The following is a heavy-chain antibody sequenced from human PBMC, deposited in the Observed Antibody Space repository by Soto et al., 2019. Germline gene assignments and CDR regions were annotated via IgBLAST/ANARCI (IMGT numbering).Heavy chain of an antibody. D-gene: IGHD3-3*01. CDR2: IYYSGGT. CDR1: GGSISSYY. CDR3: ARERFLEWSGPYYYGMDV. Sequence: SETLSLTCTVSGGSISSYYWSWIRQPPGKGLEWIGYIYYSGGTNYNPSLKSRVTISVDTSKNQFSLKLSSVTAADTAVYYCARERFLEWSGPYYYGMDVWGQGTTVTVSS. J-gene: IGHJ6*02. V-gene: IGHV4-59*01.